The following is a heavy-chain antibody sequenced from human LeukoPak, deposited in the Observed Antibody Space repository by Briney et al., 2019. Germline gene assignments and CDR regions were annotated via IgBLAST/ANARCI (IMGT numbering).Heavy chain of an antibody. CDR3: ARLTIFGVVSIDYYYMDV. Sequence: PSETLSLTCAVYGGSFSGYYWSWIRQPPGKGLEWIGEINHSGSTNYNPSLKSRVTISVDTSKNQFSLKLSSVTAADTAVYYCARLTIFGVVSIDYYYMDVWGKGTTVTVSS. CDR2: INHSGST. CDR1: GGSFSGYY. J-gene: IGHJ6*03. D-gene: IGHD3-3*01. V-gene: IGHV4-34*01.